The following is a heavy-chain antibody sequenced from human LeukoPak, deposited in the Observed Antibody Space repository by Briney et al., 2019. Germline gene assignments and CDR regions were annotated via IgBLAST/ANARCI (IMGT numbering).Heavy chain of an antibody. V-gene: IGHV3-7*01. D-gene: IGHD6-6*01. J-gene: IGHJ4*02. CDR3: ARDARAARLDYFDS. Sequence: GGSLRLSCAASGFTFSSYAMSWVRQAPGKGLEWVANIKQDGSEKYYVDSVKGRFTVSRDNAKNSLYLQMNSLRAEDTAVYYCARDARAARLDYFDSWGQGTRVTVSS. CDR1: GFTFSSYA. CDR2: IKQDGSEK.